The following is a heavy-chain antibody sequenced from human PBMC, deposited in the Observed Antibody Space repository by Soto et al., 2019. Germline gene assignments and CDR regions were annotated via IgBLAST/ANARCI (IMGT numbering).Heavy chain of an antibody. CDR1: GGTFSSYA. J-gene: IGHJ4*02. Sequence: SVKVSCKASGGTFSSYAISWVRQAPGRGLEWMGGIIPIFGTANYAQKFQGRVTITADESTSTAYMELSSLRSEDTAVYYCARSTGLDIVLIDYWGQGTLVTVSS. V-gene: IGHV1-69*13. CDR2: IIPIFGTA. D-gene: IGHD2-8*01. CDR3: ARSTGLDIVLIDY.